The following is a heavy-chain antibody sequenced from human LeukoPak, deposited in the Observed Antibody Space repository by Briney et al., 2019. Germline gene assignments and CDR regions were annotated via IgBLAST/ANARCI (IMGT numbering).Heavy chain of an antibody. CDR2: IRQDGSET. CDR3: ARVARIHYYYMDV. J-gene: IGHJ6*03. D-gene: IGHD3-10*01. CDR1: RFTFSNSW. V-gene: IGHV3-7*01. Sequence: GSLRLSCAASRFTFSNSWMSWVRQAPGKGLEWVANIRQDGSETYYVDSLKGRFTISRDNAKNSLYLQMNSLRAEDTAVYYCARVARIHYYYMDVWGKGTTVTVSS.